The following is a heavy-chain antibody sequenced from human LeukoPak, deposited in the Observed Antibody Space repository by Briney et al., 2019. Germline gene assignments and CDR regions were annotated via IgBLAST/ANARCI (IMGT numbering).Heavy chain of an antibody. CDR3: ARDIGYCSGGSCYMGPFDY. D-gene: IGHD2-15*01. Sequence: GRSLRLSCAASGSTSSSYGMHWVRQAPGKGLEWVAVIWYDGSNKYYADSAKGRFTISRDNSKNTLYMQMNSLRAEDRAVYYCARDIGYCSGGSCYMGPFDYWGQGTLVTVSS. J-gene: IGHJ4*02. CDR1: GSTSSSYG. V-gene: IGHV3-33*01. CDR2: IWYDGSNK.